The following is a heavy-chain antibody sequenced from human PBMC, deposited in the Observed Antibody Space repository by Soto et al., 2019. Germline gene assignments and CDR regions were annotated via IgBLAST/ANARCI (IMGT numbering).Heavy chain of an antibody. CDR1: GGSISTSSYY. CDR3: ASRPVSSNFWSGSNYYYYMEV. D-gene: IGHD3-3*01. J-gene: IGHJ6*03. Sequence: QLQLQESGPGLVKPSETLSLTCTVSGGSISTSSYYWGWIRQPPGKGLEWIGSFYFTGNTYYNPSLESRVTISVDRSKNQYALNMSSVTAADTAVYYCASRPVSSNFWSGSNYYYYMEVWGKGTTVTVSS. V-gene: IGHV4-39*01. CDR2: FYFTGNT.